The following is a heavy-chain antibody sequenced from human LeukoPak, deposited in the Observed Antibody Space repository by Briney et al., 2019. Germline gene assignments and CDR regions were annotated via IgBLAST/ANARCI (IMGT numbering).Heavy chain of an antibody. V-gene: IGHV4-59*01. D-gene: IGHD6-25*01. CDR2: IYYSGST. J-gene: IGHJ4*02. CDR1: GGSISSYY. Sequence: KPSETLSFTCTVSGGSISSYYWSWIRQPPGKGLEWIGYIYYSGSTNYNPSLKSRVTISVDTSKNQFSLNLSSVTAADTAVYYCARDLLSAAGYFDYWGQGTLVTVSS. CDR3: ARDLLSAAGYFDY.